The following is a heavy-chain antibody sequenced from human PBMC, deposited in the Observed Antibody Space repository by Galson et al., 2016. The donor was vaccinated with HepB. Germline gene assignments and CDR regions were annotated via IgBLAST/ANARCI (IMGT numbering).Heavy chain of an antibody. Sequence: QSGAEVIKPGESLKISCKGSGYSFTSYWICWVRQMPGKGLEWMGIIHPGGSDTRYSPSFQGQVTISADKSISTAYLQWSSLKASDAAMYYCASSGSDNVDFDYWGQGTLVTVSS. CDR3: ASSGSDNVDFDY. CDR2: IHPGGSDT. D-gene: IGHD5-12*01. CDR1: GYSFTSYW. V-gene: IGHV5-51*03. J-gene: IGHJ4*02.